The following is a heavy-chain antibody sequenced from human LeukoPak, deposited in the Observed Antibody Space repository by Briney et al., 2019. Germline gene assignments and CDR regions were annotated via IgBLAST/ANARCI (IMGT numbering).Heavy chain of an antibody. CDR1: GYTFTSYY. V-gene: IGHV1-46*01. J-gene: IGHJ4*02. CDR2: INPSGGST. CDR3: ARDQEGFDY. Sequence: ASVKVSCTASGYTFTSYYMHWVRQAPGQGLEWMGIINPSGGSTSYAQKFQGRVTVTRDTSTSTVHMELSGLRSEDTAVYYCARDQEGFDYWGQGTLVTVSS.